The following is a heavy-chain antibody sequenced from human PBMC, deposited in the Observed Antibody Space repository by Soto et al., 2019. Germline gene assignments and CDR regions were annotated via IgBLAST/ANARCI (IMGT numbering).Heavy chain of an antibody. Sequence: ASVKVSCKASGGTFSSYAISWVRQAPGQGLEWMGGIIPIFGTANYAQKFQGRVTITGDESTSTAYMELSSLRSEDTAVYYCARALSTSGYYYEYYFDYWGQGTLVTVSS. CDR2: IIPIFGTA. CDR3: ARALSTSGYYYEYYFDY. CDR1: GGTFSSYA. D-gene: IGHD3-22*01. J-gene: IGHJ4*02. V-gene: IGHV1-69*13.